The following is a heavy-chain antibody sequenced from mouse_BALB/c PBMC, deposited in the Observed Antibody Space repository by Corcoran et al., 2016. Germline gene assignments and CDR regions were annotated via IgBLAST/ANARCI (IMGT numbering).Heavy chain of an antibody. V-gene: IGHV14-3*02. Sequence: EVQLQQSAAEIVTPGASVKLSCTASGFTIKDTYMHWVKQRLEQGLEWSGRIDPANDNTKYDPKFQGKATITADTSSNPAYLQLSSLTSEDTAVYYCARKYGKGIYLDYWGQGTTLTVSS. CDR3: ARKYGKGIYLDY. CDR2: IDPANDNT. CDR1: GFTIKDTY. D-gene: IGHD2-10*02. J-gene: IGHJ2*01.